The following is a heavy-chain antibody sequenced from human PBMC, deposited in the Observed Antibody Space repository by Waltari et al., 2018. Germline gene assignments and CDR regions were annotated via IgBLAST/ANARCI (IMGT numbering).Heavy chain of an antibody. Sequence: EVQLLESGGGLVQPGGSLRLSCAASGFTFSSYAMSWVRQAPGKGLEWVSVIYSGGSTYYADSVKGRFTISRDNSKNTLYLQMNSLRAEDTAVYYCAKDQAAAGPFDYWGQGTLVIVSS. CDR3: AKDQAAAGPFDY. CDR1: GFTFSSYA. D-gene: IGHD6-13*01. CDR2: IYSGGST. J-gene: IGHJ4*02. V-gene: IGHV3-23*03.